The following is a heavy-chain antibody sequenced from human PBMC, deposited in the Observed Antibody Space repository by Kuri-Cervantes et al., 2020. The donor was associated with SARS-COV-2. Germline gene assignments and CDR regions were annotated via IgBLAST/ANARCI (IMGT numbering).Heavy chain of an antibody. Sequence: GESLKISCAASGFTFSGHWIHWVRQAPGKGLVWVSRINPDGSYTNNADPVKGRFTLSRDNAKNMLFLQMNSLRAEDTAVYYCVRDGDHWNFDYWGQGTLVTVSS. J-gene: IGHJ4*02. D-gene: IGHD1-1*01. CDR2: INPDGSYT. CDR3: VRDGDHWNFDY. V-gene: IGHV3-74*01. CDR1: GFTFSGHW.